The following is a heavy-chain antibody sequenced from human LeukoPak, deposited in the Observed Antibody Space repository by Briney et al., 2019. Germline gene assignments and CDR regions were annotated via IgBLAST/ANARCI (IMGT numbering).Heavy chain of an antibody. V-gene: IGHV3-21*01. D-gene: IGHD4-17*01. CDR2: ISSSSSYI. CDR1: GFTFSSYS. CDR3: ARGAHLTTVTTWCLFDY. J-gene: IGHJ4*02. Sequence: GGSLRLSCAASGFTFSSYSMTWVRQAPGKGLEWVSSISSSSSYIYYADSVKGRFTISRDNAKNSLYLQMNSLRAEDTAVYYCARGAHLTTVTTWCLFDYWGQGTLVTVSS.